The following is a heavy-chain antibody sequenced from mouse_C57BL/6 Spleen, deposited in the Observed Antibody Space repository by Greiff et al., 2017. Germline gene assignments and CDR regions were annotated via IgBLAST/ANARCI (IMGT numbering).Heavy chain of an antibody. J-gene: IGHJ4*01. Sequence: EVQLQESGPELVKPGASVKIPCKASGYTFTDYNMDWVKQSHGKSLEWIGDINPNNGSTIYNQKFKGKATLTVDKSSSTAYMELRSLTSEDTAVYYCARRGLRGAMDYWGQGTSVTVSS. CDR1: GYTFTDYN. D-gene: IGHD3-1*01. V-gene: IGHV1-18*01. CDR2: INPNNGST. CDR3: ARRGLRGAMDY.